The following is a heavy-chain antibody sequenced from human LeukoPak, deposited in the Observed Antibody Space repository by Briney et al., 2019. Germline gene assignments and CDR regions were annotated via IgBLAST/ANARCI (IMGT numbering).Heavy chain of an antibody. V-gene: IGHV3-74*01. D-gene: IGHD3-3*01. CDR1: GFTFSSYW. J-gene: IGHJ3*02. Sequence: PGGSLRLSCAASGFTFSSYWMHWVRQAPGKGLVWVSRINTDGSSTSYADSVKGRFTISRDNAKNTLYLQMNSLRAEDTAVYYCAKGHTISDAFDIWGQGTMVTVSS. CDR3: AKGHTISDAFDI. CDR2: INTDGSST.